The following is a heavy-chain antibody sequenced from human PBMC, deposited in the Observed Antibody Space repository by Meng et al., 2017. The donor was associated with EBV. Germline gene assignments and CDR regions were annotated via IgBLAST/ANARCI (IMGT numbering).Heavy chain of an antibody. Sequence: QLEVEEWGRGVVKPPVSLSLHCTGSRLSSRSSGQDWGCTWKRPWKGLEGNGCIYYNERTKDVPWLEHRDPRSVDPSKHQGALKPRSVRAADTAVYYCAREGDRDSSGYYDYWGQGTLVTVSS. CDR1: RLSSRSSGQD. J-gene: IGHJ4*02. CDR2: IYYNERT. V-gene: IGHV4-39*07. CDR3: AREGDRDSSGYYDY. D-gene: IGHD3-22*01.